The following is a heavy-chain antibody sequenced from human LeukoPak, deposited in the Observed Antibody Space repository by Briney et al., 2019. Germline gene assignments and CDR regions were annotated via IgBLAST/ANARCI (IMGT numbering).Heavy chain of an antibody. D-gene: IGHD2-2*01. J-gene: IGHJ6*03. CDR1: GFTFSSYG. V-gene: IGHV3-23*01. CDR2: ISSSGGST. CDR3: AKAIYCSSTSCAHYYYYMDV. Sequence: GGSLRLSCAASGFTFSSYGMSWVRQAPGKGLEWVSAISSSGGSTYYADSVKGRFTISRDNSKNTLYLQMNSLRAEDTAVYYCAKAIYCSSTSCAHYYYYMDVWGKGTTVTISS.